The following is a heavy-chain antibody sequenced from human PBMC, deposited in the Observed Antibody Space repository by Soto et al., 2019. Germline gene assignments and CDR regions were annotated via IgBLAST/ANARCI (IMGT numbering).Heavy chain of an antibody. V-gene: IGHV1-3*01. Sequence: GASVNVSCKASGYTFTNYAMHWVRQAPGQRLEWMGWINDGNGNTKYSQKFQGRVTVTRDTSASTAYMELSSLRSEDTAVYYCARSPGIVATIYPFDYWGQGTLVTVSS. J-gene: IGHJ4*02. D-gene: IGHD5-12*01. CDR1: GYTFTNYA. CDR2: INDGNGNT. CDR3: ARSPGIVATIYPFDY.